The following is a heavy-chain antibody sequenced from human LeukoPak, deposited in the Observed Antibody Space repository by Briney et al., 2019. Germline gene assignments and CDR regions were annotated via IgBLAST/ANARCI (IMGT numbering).Heavy chain of an antibody. CDR1: GFTFSSFG. J-gene: IGHJ4*02. Sequence: GGSLRLSCAASGFTFSSFGMHWVRQAPGKGLEWVALIWYDASNKYFADSVKGRFTISRDNSKNTLYLQMNSLRAEDTAVYYCANNSPYCSGGSCPKELYYWGQGTLVTVSS. D-gene: IGHD2-15*01. V-gene: IGHV3-33*06. CDR2: IWYDASNK. CDR3: ANNSPYCSGGSCPKELYY.